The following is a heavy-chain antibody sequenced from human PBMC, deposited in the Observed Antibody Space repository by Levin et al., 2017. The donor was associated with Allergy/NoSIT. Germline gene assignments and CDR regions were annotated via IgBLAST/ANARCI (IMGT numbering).Heavy chain of an antibody. J-gene: IGHJ4*02. V-gene: IGHV1-18*01. D-gene: IGHD1-14*01. CDR1: GYTFPSFG. CDR2: ISGYHGNT. Sequence: GESLKISCKASGYTFPSFGINWVRQAPGQGLEWMGWISGYHGNTNYAQKFQGRVTMTTDTSTTTVYMELRSLRSDDTAVYYCSRYNKYNPSAGLAYWCQGTLVTVSS. CDR3: SRYNKYNPSAGLAY.